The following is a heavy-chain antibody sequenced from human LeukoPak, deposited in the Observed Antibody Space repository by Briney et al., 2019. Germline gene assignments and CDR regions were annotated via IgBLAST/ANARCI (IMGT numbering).Heavy chain of an antibody. Sequence: SETLSLTCTVSVDSFSSYHWSWTRHPPGRGLEWIGYISYRGRTTYNPSLKSRVPISIDTTKSQFSLKLSSVTAAGTALYYCARVGRGGDVCGSYSFDYGGEGPLVTVSS. CDR1: VDSFSSYH. D-gene: IGHD3-16*01. V-gene: IGHV4-59*01. CDR3: ARVGRGGDVCGSYSFDY. CDR2: ISYRGRT. J-gene: IGHJ4*02.